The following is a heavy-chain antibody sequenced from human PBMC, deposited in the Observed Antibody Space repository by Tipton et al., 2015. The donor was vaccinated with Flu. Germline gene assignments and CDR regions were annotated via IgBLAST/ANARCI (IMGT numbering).Heavy chain of an antibody. J-gene: IGHJ4*02. CDR3: ARGSGSGTFMIFDF. CDR2: VFRSGDT. D-gene: IGHD3-10*01. Sequence: TLSLTCNVSGFSIMSGHYWGWIRQPPKKGLEWIGRVFRSGDTYYNASLKKRLTMSVDASKKEFSLKLSSVTAADTAVYYCARGSGSGTFMIFDFWGQGTLVTVSS. CDR1: GFSIMSGHY. V-gene: IGHV4-38-2*02.